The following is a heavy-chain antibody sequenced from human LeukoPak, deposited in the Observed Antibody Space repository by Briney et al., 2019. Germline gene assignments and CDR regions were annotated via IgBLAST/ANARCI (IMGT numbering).Heavy chain of an antibody. CDR3: ATGPAPYDSSGPGTYGFDP. V-gene: IGHV1-24*01. CDR1: GYTLTELS. CDR2: FDPEDGET. D-gene: IGHD3-22*01. J-gene: IGHJ5*02. Sequence: ASVKVSCTVSGYTLTELSMHWVRQAPGKGLEWMGGFDPEDGETIYAQKFQGRVTMTEDTSTDTAYMELSSLRSEDTAVYYCATGPAPYDSSGPGTYGFDPWGQGTLVTVSS.